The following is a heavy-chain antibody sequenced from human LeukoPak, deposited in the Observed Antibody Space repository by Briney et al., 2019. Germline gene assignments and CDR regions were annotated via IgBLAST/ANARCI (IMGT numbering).Heavy chain of an antibody. Sequence: PGGSLRLSCAAAGFTFSSYAMSWVRQAPGKGLEWVSAISGSGGSTYYADSVKGRFTISRDNSKNTLYLQMNSLRAEDTAVYYCAKASRYNPWYFDYWGQGTLVTVSS. CDR3: AKASRYNPWYFDY. D-gene: IGHD5-24*01. J-gene: IGHJ4*02. CDR2: ISGSGGST. CDR1: GFTFSSYA. V-gene: IGHV3-23*01.